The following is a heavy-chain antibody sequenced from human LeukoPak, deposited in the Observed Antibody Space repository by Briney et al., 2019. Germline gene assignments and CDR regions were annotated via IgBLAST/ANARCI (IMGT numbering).Heavy chain of an antibody. Sequence: ASVKVSCKASGYTFTSYGISWVRQAPGQGLEWMGWISAYNGNTNYAQKLQGRVTMTTDTSTSTAYMELRSLRSDDTAVYYCARNMRANYGDYCVDYWGQGTLVTVSS. J-gene: IGHJ4*02. D-gene: IGHD4-17*01. CDR3: ARNMRANYGDYCVDY. CDR1: GYTFTSYG. CDR2: ISAYNGNT. V-gene: IGHV1-18*04.